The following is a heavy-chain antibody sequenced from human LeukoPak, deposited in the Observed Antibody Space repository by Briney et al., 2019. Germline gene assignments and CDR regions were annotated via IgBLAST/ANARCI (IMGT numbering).Heavy chain of an antibody. CDR1: GFTFTDYS. D-gene: IGHD6-25*01. V-gene: IGHV3-21*06. CDR2: ISTVSTYT. Sequence: PGGSLRLSCAPSGFTFTDYSMNWVRQAPGKGLAWVASISTVSTYTFYADSVKGRFSISRDNVRNLLYLQMSSLGAEDTAVYYCARDGSGFYLYNYMDVWGKGTTVTVSS. CDR3: ARDGSGFYLYNYMDV. J-gene: IGHJ6*03.